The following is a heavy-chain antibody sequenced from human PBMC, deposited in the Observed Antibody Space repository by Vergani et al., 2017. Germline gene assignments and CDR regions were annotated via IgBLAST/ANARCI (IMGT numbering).Heavy chain of an antibody. CDR1: GGSFTSYH. CDR3: ARVNTETNGHLYYYYYMDV. V-gene: IGHV4-34*01. J-gene: IGHJ6*03. CDR2: IDHTGRP. Sequence: QVQLQQWGGGLLKPSETLSLTCVVNGGSFTSYHWTWIRQSPGEGLEWVCDIDHTGRPDYNPSLKSRRTMSVDKSRNQFSLTLNSVTATDTAIYFCARVNTETNGHLYYYYYMDVWGQGTAVTVS. D-gene: IGHD4-11*01.